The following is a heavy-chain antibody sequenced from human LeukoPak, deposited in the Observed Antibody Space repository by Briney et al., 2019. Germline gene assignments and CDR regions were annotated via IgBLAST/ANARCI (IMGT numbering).Heavy chain of an antibody. CDR1: GFTVSANY. V-gene: IGHV3-43*02. Sequence: GGSLRLSCAASGFTVSANYMSWVRQAPGQGLEWVSLISGDGVSTFFADSVKGRFSISRDNSKNSPFLEMSSLRTEDTAMYYCARESGKFDYWGQGTLVAVSS. CDR2: ISGDGVST. CDR3: ARESGKFDY. J-gene: IGHJ4*02.